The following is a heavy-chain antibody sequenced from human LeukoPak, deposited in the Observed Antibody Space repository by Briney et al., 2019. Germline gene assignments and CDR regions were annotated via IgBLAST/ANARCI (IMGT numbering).Heavy chain of an antibody. V-gene: IGHV4-34*01. CDR2: INHSGST. J-gene: IGHJ6*02. CDR1: GGSFSGYY. CDR3: ARDPLWFGELYGMDV. D-gene: IGHD3-10*01. Sequence: SETLSLTCAVYGGSFSGYYWSWIRQPPGKGLEWIGEINHSGSTNYNPSLKSRVTISVDTSKNQFSLKLSSVTAADTAVYYCARDPLWFGELYGMDVWDQGTTVTVSS.